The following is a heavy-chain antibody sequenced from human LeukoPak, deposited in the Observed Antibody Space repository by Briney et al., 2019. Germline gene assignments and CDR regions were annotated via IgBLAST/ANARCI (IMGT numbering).Heavy chain of an antibody. CDR1: GITFSSSA. CDR2: ISYDGSNK. CDR3: ARDPGDFWSGYLDS. Sequence: AGGSLRLSCAASGITFSSSAMHWVRQAPGKGLEWVAVISYDGSNKYYADSVKGRFTISRDKSKNTLFLRMNSLRTEDTAVYYCARDPGDFWSGYLDSWGQETLVTVSS. V-gene: IGHV3-30-3*01. D-gene: IGHD3-3*01. J-gene: IGHJ5*01.